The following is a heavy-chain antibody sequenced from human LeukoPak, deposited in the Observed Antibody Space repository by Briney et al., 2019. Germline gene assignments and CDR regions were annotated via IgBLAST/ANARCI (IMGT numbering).Heavy chain of an antibody. CDR2: IYHSGST. J-gene: IGHJ4*02. CDR1: GYSISSGYY. Sequence: SETLSLTCTVSGYSISSGYYWGWIRQPPGKGLEWIGSIYHSGSTYYNPSLKSRVTISVDTSKNQFSLKLSSVTAADTAVYYCARYYYDSSGYYYEGIDYWGQGTLVTVSS. CDR3: ARYYYDSSGYYYEGIDY. V-gene: IGHV4-38-2*02. D-gene: IGHD3-22*01.